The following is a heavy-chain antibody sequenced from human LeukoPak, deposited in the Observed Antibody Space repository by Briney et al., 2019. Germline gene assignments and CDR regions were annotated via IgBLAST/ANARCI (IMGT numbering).Heavy chain of an antibody. Sequence: SETLSLTCTVSGGSISSYYWSWIRQPAGKGLEWIGRIYTSGSTNYNPSLKSRVTMSVDTSKNQFSLKLSSVTAADTAVYYCARHYSSGWNPYYYYGMDVWGQGTTVTVSS. CDR1: GGSISSYY. V-gene: IGHV4-4*07. CDR3: ARHYSSGWNPYYYYGMDV. D-gene: IGHD6-19*01. J-gene: IGHJ6*02. CDR2: IYTSGST.